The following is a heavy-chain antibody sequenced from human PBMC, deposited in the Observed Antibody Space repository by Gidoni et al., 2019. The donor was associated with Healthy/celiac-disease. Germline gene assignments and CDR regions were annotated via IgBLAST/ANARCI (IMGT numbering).Heavy chain of an antibody. CDR3: AKNPLTDRIAARISSFFDP. CDR1: GGSFSGYY. J-gene: IGHJ5*02. CDR2: INHSGST. D-gene: IGHD6-6*01. V-gene: IGHV4-34*01. Sequence: QVQLQQWGAGLLKPSETLSLTCAVYGGSFSGYYWSWIRQPPGKGLEWIGEINHSGSTNYNPSLKSRVTISVATSNNQFSLKLSSVTAADTAVYYCAKNPLTDRIAARISSFFDPWGQGTLVTVSS.